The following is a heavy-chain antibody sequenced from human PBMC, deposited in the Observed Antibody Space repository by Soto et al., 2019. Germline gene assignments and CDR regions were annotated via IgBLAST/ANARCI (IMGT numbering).Heavy chain of an antibody. CDR1: GGSISSSKW. J-gene: IGHJ4*02. V-gene: IGHV4-4*02. D-gene: IGHD6-19*01. CDR2: IFHSGTT. CDR3: ARVESGWYFFED. Sequence: QVHLQESGPGLVKPSGTLSLTCAVSGGSISSSKWWSWVRQPPGKGLEWIGEIFHSGTTNYNPSLKGRVTISVDKSKNQFSLKLNSVSAADTAVYYCARVESGWYFFEDWGQGTLVTVSS.